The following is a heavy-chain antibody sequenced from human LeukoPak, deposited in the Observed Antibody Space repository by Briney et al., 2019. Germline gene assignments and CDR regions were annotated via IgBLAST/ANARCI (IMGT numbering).Heavy chain of an antibody. CDR3: ARQLERRPYYMDV. CDR1: GGSISSYY. CDR2: IYYSGST. Sequence: RPSETLSLTCTVSGGSISSYYWSWIRQPPGKGLEWIGYIYYSGSTNYNPSLKSRVTISVDTSKNQFSLKLSSVTAADTAVYYCARQLERRPYYMDVWGKGTTVTISS. D-gene: IGHD1-1*01. V-gene: IGHV4-59*01. J-gene: IGHJ6*03.